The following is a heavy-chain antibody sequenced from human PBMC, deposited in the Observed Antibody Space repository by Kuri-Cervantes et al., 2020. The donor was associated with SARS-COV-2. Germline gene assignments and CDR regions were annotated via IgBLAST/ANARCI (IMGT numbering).Heavy chain of an antibody. CDR3: TTLIDY. J-gene: IGHJ4*02. CDR1: EFTFRNHV. CDR2: VGGSGGDI. Sequence: GGSLRLSCAASEFTFRNHVMIWVRQAPGKGLEWVSAVGGSGGDIYSADSVKGRFTISRDNSKGTLYLQMNSLKTEDTAVYYCTTLIDYWGQGALVTVSS. V-gene: IGHV3-23*01.